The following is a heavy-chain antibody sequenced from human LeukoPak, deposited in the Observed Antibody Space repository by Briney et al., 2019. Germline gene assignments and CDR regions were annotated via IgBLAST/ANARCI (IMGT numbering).Heavy chain of an antibody. CDR1: GGTFSSYA. D-gene: IGHD3-10*01. CDR2: IIPIFGTA. J-gene: IGHJ6*04. Sequence: ASVKVSCKASGGTFSSYAISWVRQAPGQGLEWMGGIIPIFGTANYAQKFQGRVTITADESTSTAYMELSSLRSEDTAVYYCARVGFGELLPPYYYGMDVWGKGTTVTVSS. V-gene: IGHV1-69*13. CDR3: ARVGFGELLPPYYYGMDV.